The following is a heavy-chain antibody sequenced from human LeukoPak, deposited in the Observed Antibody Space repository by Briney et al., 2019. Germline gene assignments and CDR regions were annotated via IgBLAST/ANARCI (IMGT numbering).Heavy chain of an antibody. Sequence: GASVKVSCKASGYTFTNYGITWVRQAPGQGLEWMGWISDYQGSTKCAQNFQGRVTMTIDTSTSTGYMDLRSLRSDDTATYFCARSDVGTITAGPFNYSGQGTLVSVSS. V-gene: IGHV1-18*01. J-gene: IGHJ4*02. CDR1: GYTFTNYG. CDR3: ARSDVGTITAGPFNY. D-gene: IGHD5-24*01. CDR2: ISDYQGST.